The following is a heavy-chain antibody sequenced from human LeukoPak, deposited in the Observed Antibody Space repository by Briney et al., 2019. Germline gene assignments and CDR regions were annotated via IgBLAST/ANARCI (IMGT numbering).Heavy chain of an antibody. CDR3: ARGPKSVPIAARPFDY. CDR2: FNPENGNT. J-gene: IGHJ4*02. V-gene: IGHV1-18*01. Sequence: ASVKVSCKASGYSFVGYGITWVRQAPGQGLEWMGWFNPENGNTNYAQKVQGRVTMTADTSTSTSYMELRSLRSDDTAVYYCARGPKSVPIAARPFDYWGQGTLVTVSS. D-gene: IGHD6-6*01. CDR1: GYSFVGYG.